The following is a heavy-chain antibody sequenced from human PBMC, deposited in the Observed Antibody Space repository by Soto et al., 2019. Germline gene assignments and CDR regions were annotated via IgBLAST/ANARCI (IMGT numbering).Heavy chain of an antibody. CDR1: GYTFTGYY. D-gene: IGHD3-9*01. CDR2: INPNSGGT. Sequence: QVQLVQSGAEVKKPGASVKVSCKASGYTFTGYYMHWVRQAPGQGLEWMGWINPNSGGTNYAQKFQGWVTMPRDTSISAAYMELSRLRSDDTAVYYCARDRGRDLYDILTGYFDYWGQGTLVTVSS. V-gene: IGHV1-2*04. CDR3: ARDRGRDLYDILTGYFDY. J-gene: IGHJ4*02.